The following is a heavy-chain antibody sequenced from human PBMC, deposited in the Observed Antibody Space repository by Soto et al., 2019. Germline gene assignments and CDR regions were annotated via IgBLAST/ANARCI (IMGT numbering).Heavy chain of an antibody. CDR3: ARVVSSTCGPPTSYYYYDGIDV. D-gene: IGHD2-2*01. CDR2: IDPSDSYT. J-gene: IGHJ6*02. Sequence: GESLKISCKGSGYSFTSYWISWVRQMPGKGLEWMGRIDPSDSYTNYSPSFQGHVTISADKSISTAYLQWSSLKASDTAMYYCARVVSSTCGPPTSYYYYDGIDVWGQGTMVTVSS. V-gene: IGHV5-10-1*01. CDR1: GYSFTSYW.